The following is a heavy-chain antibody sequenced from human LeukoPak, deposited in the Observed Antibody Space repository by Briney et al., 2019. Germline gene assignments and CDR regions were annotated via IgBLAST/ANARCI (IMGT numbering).Heavy chain of an antibody. CDR1: GYTFTSYG. CDR2: ISAYNGNT. Sequence: ASVKVSCKASGYTFTSYGISWVRQAPGQGLEWMGWISAYNGNTNYAQKLQGRVTMTTDTSTSTAYMELRSLRSDDTAVYYCARGRVRVYDSSGYPDYWGQGTLVTVSS. D-gene: IGHD3-22*01. J-gene: IGHJ4*02. CDR3: ARGRVRVYDSSGYPDY. V-gene: IGHV1-18*01.